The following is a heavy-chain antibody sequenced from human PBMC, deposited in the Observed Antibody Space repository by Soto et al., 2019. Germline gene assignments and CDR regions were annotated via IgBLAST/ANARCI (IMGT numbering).Heavy chain of an antibody. CDR3: ARVDFLRYFGWSRADPGAFDI. CDR2: INHSGST. CDR1: GGSLSGYY. J-gene: IGHJ3*02. V-gene: IGHV4-34*01. Sequence: SLTISHPCAVYGGSLSGYYWRRIRKPPGKGLAWIGEINHSGSTNYNPSLKSRVTISVDTSKNQFSLKLSSVTAADTAVYYCARVDFLRYFGWSRADPGAFDIWGQGTMVTVSS. D-gene: IGHD3-9*01.